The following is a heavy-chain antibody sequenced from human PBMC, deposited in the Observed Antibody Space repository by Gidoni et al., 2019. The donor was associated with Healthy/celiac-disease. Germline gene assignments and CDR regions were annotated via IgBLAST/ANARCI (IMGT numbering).Heavy chain of an antibody. CDR2: IRSKAYGGTT. V-gene: IGHV3-49*04. CDR1: GFTFGDYA. J-gene: IGHJ4*02. D-gene: IGHD3-16*01. CDR3: TRAGGASFDY. Sequence: EVQLVESGGGLVQPGRSLRLSCTASGFTFGDYAMSWVRQAPGKGLEWVGFIRSKAYGGTTEYAASVKGRFTISRDDSKSIAYLQMNSLKTEDTAVYYCTRAGGASFDYWGQGTLVTVSS.